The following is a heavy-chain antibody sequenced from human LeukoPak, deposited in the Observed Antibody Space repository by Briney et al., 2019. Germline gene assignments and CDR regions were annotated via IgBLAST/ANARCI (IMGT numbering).Heavy chain of an antibody. CDR2: VNLRGNT. V-gene: IGHV4-4*02. CDR3: ARGPVLDYDSGGYYYFDY. J-gene: IGHJ4*02. Sequence: ASGSLTLTCGVSGGSITQTNYWTWVRPPPGKGLECIGEVNLRGNTNYNPSLMGRVAISLDKSENHVSLQLTSVTAADTAVYYCARGPVLDYDSGGYYYFDYGGEGTLVTVSS. CDR1: GGSITQTNY. D-gene: IGHD3-22*01.